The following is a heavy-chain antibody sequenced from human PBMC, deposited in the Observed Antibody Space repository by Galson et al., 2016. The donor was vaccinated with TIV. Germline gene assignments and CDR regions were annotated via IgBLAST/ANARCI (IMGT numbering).Heavy chain of an antibody. V-gene: IGHV1-69*13. CDR3: AKDRNTAFDTHYSYYGLDV. Sequence: SVKVSCKASGGTFSSYVIKWVRQAPGQGLEWMGKIIPMFGTANYAQKFQGRVTITADESTSTAYMELSSLRSEDTAVYYCAKDRNTAFDTHYSYYGLDVWGQGTTVIVSS. CDR2: IIPMFGTA. D-gene: IGHD5-18*01. J-gene: IGHJ6*02. CDR1: GGTFSSYV.